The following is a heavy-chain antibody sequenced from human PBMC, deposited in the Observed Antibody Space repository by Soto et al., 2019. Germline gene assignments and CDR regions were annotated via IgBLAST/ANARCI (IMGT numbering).Heavy chain of an antibody. J-gene: IGHJ6*03. D-gene: IGHD2-15*01. V-gene: IGHV3-21*01. CDR2: ISSSSSYI. CDR1: GFTFSSYS. Sequence: GGSLRLSCAASGFTFSSYSMNWVRQAPGKGLEWVSSISSSSSYIYYADSVKGRFTISRDNAKNSLYLQMNSLRAEDTAVYYCARDKGVVAEYYYYYMDVWGKGTTVTVSS. CDR3: ARDKGVVAEYYYYYMDV.